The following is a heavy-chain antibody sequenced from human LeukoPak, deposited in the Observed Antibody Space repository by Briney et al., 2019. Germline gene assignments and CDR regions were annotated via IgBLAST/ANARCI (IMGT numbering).Heavy chain of an antibody. CDR1: GFTFSDYY. Sequence: GGSLRLSCAASGFTFSDYYMSWIRQAPGKGLEWVSYISSSGSTIYYADSVKGRFTISRDNAKNSLYLQMNSLRAEDTAVYYCAKVVGATSGPNYYYYMDVWGKGTTVTISS. CDR3: AKVVGATSGPNYYYYMDV. J-gene: IGHJ6*03. D-gene: IGHD1-26*01. CDR2: ISSSGSTI. V-gene: IGHV3-11*04.